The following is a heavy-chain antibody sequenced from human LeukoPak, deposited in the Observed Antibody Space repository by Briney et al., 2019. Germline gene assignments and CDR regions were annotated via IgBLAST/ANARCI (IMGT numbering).Heavy chain of an antibody. Sequence: SETLSLTCTVSGGSIRGYYWSWVRRPPGKGLEWIAYIYYSGSTNYNPSLKSRVTVSLDTSKNQFSLMLSSVTAADTAVYYCARDPTTVVSVPYYFDDWGQGTLVTVSS. V-gene: IGHV4-59*12. D-gene: IGHD4-11*01. J-gene: IGHJ4*02. CDR3: ARDPTTVVSVPYYFDD. CDR2: IYYSGST. CDR1: GGSIRGYY.